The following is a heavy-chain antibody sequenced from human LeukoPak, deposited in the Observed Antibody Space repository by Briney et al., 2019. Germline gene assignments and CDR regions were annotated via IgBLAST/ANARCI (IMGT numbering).Heavy chain of an antibody. V-gene: IGHV4-31*03. Sequence: ETSQTLSLTCTVSGGSISSGGYYWRWIRQHPGKGLEWIGYIYYSGSTYYNPSLKSRVTISVDTSKNQFSLKLSSVTAADTAVYYCARGERGYSYGPYFDYWGQGTLVTVSS. CDR1: GGSISSGGYY. CDR3: ARGERGYSYGPYFDY. J-gene: IGHJ4*02. CDR2: IYYSGST. D-gene: IGHD5-18*01.